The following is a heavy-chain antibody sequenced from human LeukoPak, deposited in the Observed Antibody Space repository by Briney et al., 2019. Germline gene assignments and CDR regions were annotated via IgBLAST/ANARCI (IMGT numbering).Heavy chain of an antibody. CDR3: ARVGDDYGDYDY. D-gene: IGHD4-17*01. Sequence: SVKVSCKASGGTFSSYAISWVRQAPGQGLEWMGGIIPIFGTANYAQKFQGRVTITADESTSTAYMELSSLRSEDTAVYYCARVGDDYGDYDYWGQGTLVTVSS. CDR2: IIPIFGTA. CDR1: GGTFSSYA. V-gene: IGHV1-69*13. J-gene: IGHJ4*02.